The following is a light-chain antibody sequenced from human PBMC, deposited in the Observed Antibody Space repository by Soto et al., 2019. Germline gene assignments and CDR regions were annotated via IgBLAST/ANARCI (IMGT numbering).Light chain of an antibody. V-gene: IGLV1-51*02. J-gene: IGLJ1*01. CDR1: TSNIGNNY. CDR2: END. CDR3: GTCDSSLSGYV. Sequence: QSALTQPPSVSAAPGQKVTISCSGSTSNIGNNYVSWFQQLPGTAPKLLIYENDKRPSGIPDRFSGSTSGTSATLGITGLQTGDEADYYCGTCDSSLSGYVFATGTKVTVL.